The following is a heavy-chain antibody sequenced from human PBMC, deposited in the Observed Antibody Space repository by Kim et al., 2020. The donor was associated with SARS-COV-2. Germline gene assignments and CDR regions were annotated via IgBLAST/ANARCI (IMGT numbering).Heavy chain of an antibody. CDR3: ARETYDYDSCGYYYDGAGDAFDT. D-gene: IGHD3-22*01. J-gene: IGHJ3*02. Sequence: ASVKVSCKASGYTFTSYGISWVRQAPGQGLEWMGWISAYNGNTNYAQKLQGRVTMTTDTSTSTAYMELRSLRSDDTAVYYCARETYDYDSCGYYYDGAGDAFDTWGQGTIVTVSS. V-gene: IGHV1-18*01. CDR2: ISAYNGNT. CDR1: GYTFTSYG.